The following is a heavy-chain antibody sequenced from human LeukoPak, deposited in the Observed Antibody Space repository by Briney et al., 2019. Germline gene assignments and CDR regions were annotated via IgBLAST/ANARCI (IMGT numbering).Heavy chain of an antibody. D-gene: IGHD2-8*01. J-gene: IGHJ3*02. V-gene: IGHV3-53*01. CDR2: IYSSGST. Sequence: GGSLRLSCAASGFTVSSNYMSWVRQAPGKGLEWVSVIYSSGSTYYADSVKGRFTISRDDPKNTLFLQMMSLRAEDTAIYYRAKDAFSHNGIYDALDIWGQGTMVTVSS. CDR1: GFTVSSNY. CDR3: AKDAFSHNGIYDALDI.